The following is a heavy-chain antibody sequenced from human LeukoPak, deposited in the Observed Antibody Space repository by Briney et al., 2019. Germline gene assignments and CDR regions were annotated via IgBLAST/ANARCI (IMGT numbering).Heavy chain of an antibody. J-gene: IGHJ4*02. V-gene: IGHV4-59*08. CDR1: GGSISSNY. CDR2: IYYRGST. Sequence: SETLSLTCTVSGGSISSNYWSWIRQSPGKGLEWIGYIYYRGSTDYNPSLKSRVTISLDKSKNQFSLKLSSVTAADTAVYYCARLAYYDSSGYFEYWGQGTLVTVSS. CDR3: ARLAYYDSSGYFEY. D-gene: IGHD3-22*01.